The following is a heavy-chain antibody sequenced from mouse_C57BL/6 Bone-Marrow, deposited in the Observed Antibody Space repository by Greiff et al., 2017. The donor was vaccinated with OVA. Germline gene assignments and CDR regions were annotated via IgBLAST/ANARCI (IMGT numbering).Heavy chain of an antibody. CDR2: IYPGSGNT. J-gene: IGHJ2*01. CDR1: GYTFTDYY. D-gene: IGHD2-1*01. Sequence: QVQLKESGAELVRPGASVKLSCKASGYTFTDYYINWVKQRPGQGLEWIARIYPGSGNTYYNEKFKGKATLTAEKSSSTAYMQLSSLTSEDSAVYFCARRNGNSPFDYWGQGTTLTVSS. CDR3: ARRNGNSPFDY. V-gene: IGHV1-76*01.